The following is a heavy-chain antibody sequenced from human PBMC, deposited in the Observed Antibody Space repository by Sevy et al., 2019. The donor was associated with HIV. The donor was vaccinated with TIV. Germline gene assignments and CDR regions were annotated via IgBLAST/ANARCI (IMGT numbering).Heavy chain of an antibody. CDR3: AKDTGSTPYSGVFDY. CDR2: ISWNSGSI. CDR1: GFTFDDYA. Sequence: GGSLRLSCAASGFTFDDYAMHWVRQAPGKGLEWVSGISWNSGSIGYADSVKGGFTISRDNAKNSLYLQMNSLRAEDTALYYCAKDTGSTPYSGVFDYWGQGTLVTVSS. V-gene: IGHV3-9*01. J-gene: IGHJ4*02. D-gene: IGHD2-15*01.